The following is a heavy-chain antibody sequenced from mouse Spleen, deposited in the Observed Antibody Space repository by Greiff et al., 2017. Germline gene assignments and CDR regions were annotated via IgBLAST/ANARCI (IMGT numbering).Heavy chain of an antibody. CDR2: ISSGGGNT. V-gene: IGHV5-9-3*01. J-gene: IGHJ4*01. CDR3: AREGINYAMDY. Sequence: EVQGVESGGGLVKPGGSLKLSCAASGFTFSSYAMSWVRQTPEKRLEWVAYISSGGGNTYYPDSVKGRFTISRDNAKNTLYLQMSSLRSEDTALYYCAREGINYAMDYWGQGTSVTVSS. CDR1: GFTFSSYA.